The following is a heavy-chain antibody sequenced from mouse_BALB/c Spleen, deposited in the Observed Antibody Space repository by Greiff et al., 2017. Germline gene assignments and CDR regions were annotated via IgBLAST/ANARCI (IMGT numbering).Heavy chain of an antibody. D-gene: IGHD2-1*01. Sequence: QVQLQQPGAELVKPGAPVKLSCKASGYTFTSYWMNWVKQRPGRGLEWIGRIDPSDSETHYNQKFKDKATLTVDKSSSTAYIKLSSLTSEDSAVYYCARGRYGNSFAYWGQGTLVTVSA. J-gene: IGHJ3*01. CDR2: IDPSDSET. CDR3: ARGRYGNSFAY. V-gene: IGHV1-69*02. CDR1: GYTFTSYW.